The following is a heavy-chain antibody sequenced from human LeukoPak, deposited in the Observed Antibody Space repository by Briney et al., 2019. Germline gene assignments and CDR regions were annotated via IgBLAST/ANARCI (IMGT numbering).Heavy chain of an antibody. V-gene: IGHV3-48*01. D-gene: IGHD3-9*01. CDR3: AREKDW. CDR2: ISSSSNTI. Sequence: GGSLRLSCAASGFTFSSYSMNWVRQAPGKGLEWISYISSSSNTIYYADSVKGRFTISRDNAYNSVYLQMNSLRAEDTAVYYCAREKDWWGQGTLVTVSS. CDR1: GFTFSSYS. J-gene: IGHJ4*02.